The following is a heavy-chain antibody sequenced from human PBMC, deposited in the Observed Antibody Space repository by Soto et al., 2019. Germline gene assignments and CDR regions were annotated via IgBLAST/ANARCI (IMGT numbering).Heavy chain of an antibody. CDR2: IYHSGNI. V-gene: IGHV4-38-2*01. CDR1: LYSISSGYY. CDR3: ARAIRGFSQGFGY. D-gene: IGHD5-18*01. J-gene: IGHJ4*02. Sequence: TSETLSLTCAVSLYSISSGYYWGWIRQPPGKGLEWIGSIYHSGNIYYNPSLKSRVTLSVDMSKNQFSLRVSHVTAADTAVYYCARAIRGFSQGFGYWGQGTRVTVPQ.